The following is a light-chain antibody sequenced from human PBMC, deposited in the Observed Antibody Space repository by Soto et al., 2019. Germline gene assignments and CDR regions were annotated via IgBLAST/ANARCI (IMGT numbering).Light chain of an antibody. CDR3: QQYGTSPFT. CDR2: GAS. V-gene: IGKV3-20*01. CDR1: QSVSSNY. Sequence: EIVLTQSPGTLSLSPGERATLSCRASQSVSSNYLTWYQQKPGQAPRLLIYGASSRATGIPDRLSGSGSGTDFTLTISRREPEDFAVYYCQQYGTSPFTFGPGTEVDIK. J-gene: IGKJ3*01.